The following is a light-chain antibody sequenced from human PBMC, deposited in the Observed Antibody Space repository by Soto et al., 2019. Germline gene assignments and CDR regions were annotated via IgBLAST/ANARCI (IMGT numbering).Light chain of an antibody. Sequence: QSVLTQPASVSGSPGQSIAISCTGTSSDVGGYNYVSWYQQYPGKAPKLMIYDVSNRPSGVSDRFSGSKSGNTASLTISGLQAEDEADYYCSSYTNSVPPFIFGGGTQLTVL. V-gene: IGLV2-14*03. CDR2: DVS. J-gene: IGLJ2*01. CDR3: SSYTNSVPPFI. CDR1: SSDVGGYNY.